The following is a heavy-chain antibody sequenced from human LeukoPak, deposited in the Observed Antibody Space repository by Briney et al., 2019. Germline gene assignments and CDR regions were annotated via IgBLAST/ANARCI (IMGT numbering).Heavy chain of an antibody. CDR2: IYSGGST. V-gene: IGHV3-66*01. D-gene: IGHD1-1*01. CDR3: ARLTPQSDGTKPDAFDI. J-gene: IGHJ3*02. CDR1: GFTVSSNY. Sequence: GGSLRLSCAASGFTVSSNYMSWVRQAPGKGLEWVSVIYSGGSTYYADSVKGRFTISRDNSKNTLYLQMNSLRAEDTAVYYCARLTPQSDGTKPDAFDIWGQGTMVTVSS.